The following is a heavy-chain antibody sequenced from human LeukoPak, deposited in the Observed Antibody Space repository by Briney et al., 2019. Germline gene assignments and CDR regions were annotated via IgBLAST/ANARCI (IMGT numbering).Heavy chain of an antibody. V-gene: IGHV7-4-1*02. Sequence: ASVKVSCKASGYPFTSYAMNWVRQAPGQGLEWMGWINTNTGNPTYSQGFTGRFVFSLDTSVSTAYLQISSLKAEDTAVYYCARVDYYDSSGYHRDDYWGQGTLVTVSS. CDR1: GYPFTSYA. CDR3: ARVDYYDSSGYHRDDY. CDR2: INTNTGNP. J-gene: IGHJ4*02. D-gene: IGHD3-22*01.